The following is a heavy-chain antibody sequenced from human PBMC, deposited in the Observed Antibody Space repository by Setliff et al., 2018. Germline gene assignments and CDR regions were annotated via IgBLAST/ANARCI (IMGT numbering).Heavy chain of an antibody. CDR3: ATYKRSSSFEY. D-gene: IGHD6-6*01. V-gene: IGHV3-7*03. CDR2: IKQDGSGK. CDR1: GFSLSIFW. J-gene: IGHJ4*02. Sequence: GGSLRLSCAASGFSLSIFWMSWVRQAPGKGLEWVASIKQDGSGKYYVDSGKGRFTISRDNAKNSLYLQMNSPRAEDTAVYYCATYKRSSSFEYWGQGSLVTVSS.